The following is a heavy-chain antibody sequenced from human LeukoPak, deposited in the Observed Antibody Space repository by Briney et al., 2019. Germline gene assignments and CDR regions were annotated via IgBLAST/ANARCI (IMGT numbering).Heavy chain of an antibody. CDR3: VSSYGGYVLDY. CDR2: VYHSGSI. J-gene: IGHJ4*02. V-gene: IGHV4-59*01. D-gene: IGHD5-12*01. Sequence: SETLSLTCTVSGGSISSYSWNWIRQSPGKGLEWIGRVYHSGSINYNPFLKSRVTISVDTSKNQFSLNLSSVTAADTAVYYCVSSYGGYVLDYWGQGTLVIVS. CDR1: GGSISSYS.